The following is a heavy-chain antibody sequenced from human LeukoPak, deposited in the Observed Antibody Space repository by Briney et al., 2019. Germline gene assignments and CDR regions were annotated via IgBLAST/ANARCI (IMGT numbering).Heavy chain of an antibody. Sequence: PSETLSLTCTVSGGSISSFYWSWIRQPPGKGLEWIGYISYNGNTNYNPSFKSRLTISVGTSKNHFSLWLSSVTAADTAVYYCARLRGNYFPDYWGQGTLVTVSS. CDR3: ARLRGNYFPDY. D-gene: IGHD2/OR15-2a*01. CDR2: ISYNGNT. CDR1: GGSISSFY. V-gene: IGHV4-59*01. J-gene: IGHJ4*02.